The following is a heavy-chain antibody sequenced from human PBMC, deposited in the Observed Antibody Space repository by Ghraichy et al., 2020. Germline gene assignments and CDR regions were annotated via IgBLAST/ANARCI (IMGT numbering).Heavy chain of an antibody. Sequence: GGSLRLSCAASGFTFSSYAMSWVRQAPGKGLEWVSAISGSGGSTYYADSVKGRFTISRDNSKNTLYLQMNSLRAEDTAVYYCTTDNPRGENYYYYGMDVWGQGTTVTVSS. V-gene: IGHV3-23*01. D-gene: IGHD4-17*01. J-gene: IGHJ6*02. CDR2: ISGSGGST. CDR1: GFTFSSYA. CDR3: TTDNPRGENYYYYGMDV.